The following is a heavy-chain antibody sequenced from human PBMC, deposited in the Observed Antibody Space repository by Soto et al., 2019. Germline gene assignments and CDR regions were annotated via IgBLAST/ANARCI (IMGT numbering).Heavy chain of an antibody. CDR1: GYTFTSYG. V-gene: IGHV1-18*01. Sequence: AASVKVSCKASGYTFTSYGISWVRQAPGQGLEWMGWISAYNGNTNYAQKLQGRVTMTTDTSTSTAYMELRSLRSDDTAVYYCALLYGYCSSTSCWPLDYWGQGTLVTVSS. D-gene: IGHD2-2*03. J-gene: IGHJ4*02. CDR2: ISAYNGNT. CDR3: ALLYGYCSSTSCWPLDY.